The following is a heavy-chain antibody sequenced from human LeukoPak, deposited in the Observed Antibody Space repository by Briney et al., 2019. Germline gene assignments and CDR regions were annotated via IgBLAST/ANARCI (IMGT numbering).Heavy chain of an antibody. D-gene: IGHD4-17*01. Sequence: GGSLRLSCAASGFTFSSYAMSWVRQGPGKGLEWVSAMSGSGTNTYYADSVKGRFTISRDNSKNTLYLQMNSLRAEDTALYYCAKDDGDYEYYYYGMDVWGQGTTVTVSS. CDR2: MSGSGTNT. V-gene: IGHV3-23*01. J-gene: IGHJ6*02. CDR1: GFTFSSYA. CDR3: AKDDGDYEYYYYGMDV.